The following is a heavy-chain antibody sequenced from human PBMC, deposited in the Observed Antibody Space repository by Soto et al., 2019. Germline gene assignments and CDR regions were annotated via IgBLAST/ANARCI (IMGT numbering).Heavy chain of an antibody. V-gene: IGHV4-31*03. Sequence: SETLSLTCIVSGGSISSGGHYWSWIRQHPGKGLEWIGCIYYSGTTYHNPSLKSRVTISVDTSKNQFSLKLNSVTAADTAVYYCATAPLVAGDFGHFDYWGQGTLVTVSS. CDR1: GGSISSGGHY. J-gene: IGHJ4*02. CDR2: IYYSGTT. D-gene: IGHD5-12*01. CDR3: ATAPLVAGDFGHFDY.